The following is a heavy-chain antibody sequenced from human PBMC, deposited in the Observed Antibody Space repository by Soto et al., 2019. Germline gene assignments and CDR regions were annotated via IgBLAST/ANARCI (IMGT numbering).Heavy chain of an antibody. Sequence: EVQLVESGGGLVQPGGSLRLSCAASGFTFNTDWMQWVRQGPGKGPEWVSRLNSDGSFTSYADSVKARLTVSRDNDKKTVYLQMNSLRVEDTAVYYCTRGIYDYGDYAGFDFWGPGTLVTVYS. CDR3: TRGIYDYGDYAGFDF. V-gene: IGHV3-74*01. D-gene: IGHD4-17*01. CDR2: LNSDGSFT. J-gene: IGHJ4*02. CDR1: GFTFNTDW.